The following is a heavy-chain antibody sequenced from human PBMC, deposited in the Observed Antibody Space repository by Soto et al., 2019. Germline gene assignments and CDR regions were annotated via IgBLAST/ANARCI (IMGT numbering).Heavy chain of an antibody. CDR2: INPNSGGT. Sequence: ASVKVSCKASGYTFTGYYMHWVRQAPGQGLEGMGWINPNSGGTNYAQKFQGWVTMTRDTSISTAYMELSRLRSGGTAVFYCATPPSTYYYYYYWYVWGKGTTVTVP. CDR1: GYTFTGYY. J-gene: IGHJ6*03. V-gene: IGHV1-2*04. CDR3: ATPPSTYYYYYYWYV. D-gene: IGHD2-2*01.